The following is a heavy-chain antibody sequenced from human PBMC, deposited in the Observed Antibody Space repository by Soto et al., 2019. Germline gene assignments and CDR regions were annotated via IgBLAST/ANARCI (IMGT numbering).Heavy chain of an antibody. J-gene: IGHJ5*02. CDR3: AKDSEPMGATEFSWFDP. CDR1: GFTFSSYS. Sequence: PGGSLRLSCAASGFTFSSYSMNWVRQAPGKGLEWVAVIRNSGSNKYYADSVKGRFTISRDNSKNTLYLQMNSLRAEDTAVYYCAKDSEPMGATEFSWFDPWGQGTLVTVSS. CDR2: IRNSGSNK. D-gene: IGHD1-26*01. V-gene: IGHV3-30*18.